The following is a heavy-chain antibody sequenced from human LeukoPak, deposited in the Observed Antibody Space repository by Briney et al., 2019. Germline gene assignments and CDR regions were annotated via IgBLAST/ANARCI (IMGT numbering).Heavy chain of an antibody. D-gene: IGHD4-23*01. Sequence: PSETLSLTCAVSGGSISSGGYSWSWIRQPAGKGLEWIGRIYTSGSTNYNPSLKSRVTISVDTSKNQFSLKLSSVTAADTAVYYCARDPYYGGNPYYYYYYMDVWGKGTTVTISS. CDR2: IYTSGST. V-gene: IGHV4-61*02. CDR1: GGSISSGGYS. J-gene: IGHJ6*03. CDR3: ARDPYYGGNPYYYYYYMDV.